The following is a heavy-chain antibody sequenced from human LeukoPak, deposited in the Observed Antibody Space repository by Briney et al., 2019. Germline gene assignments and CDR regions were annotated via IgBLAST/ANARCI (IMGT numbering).Heavy chain of an antibody. CDR2: INSDGSST. D-gene: IGHD3-3*01. V-gene: IGHV3-74*01. CDR1: GFTFGSYW. Sequence: GGSLRLPCAASGFTFGSYWMHWVRQAPGKGLVWVSRINSDGSSTSYADSVKGRFTISRDNAKNTLYLQMNSLRAEDTAVYYCAGRGVRYAFDIWGQGTMVTVSS. J-gene: IGHJ3*02. CDR3: AGRGVRYAFDI.